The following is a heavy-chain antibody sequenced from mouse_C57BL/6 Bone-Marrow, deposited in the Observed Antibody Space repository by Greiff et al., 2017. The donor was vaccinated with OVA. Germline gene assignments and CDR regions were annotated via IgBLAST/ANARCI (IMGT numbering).Heavy chain of an antibody. V-gene: IGHV1-61*01. J-gene: IGHJ2*01. Sequence: QVHVKQPGAELVRPGSSVKLSCKASGYTFTSYWMDWVKQRPGQGLEWIGNIYPSDSETHYNQKFKDKATLTVDKSSSTAYMQLSSLTSEDSAVYYCAMIYYGNSLDYWGQGTTLTVSS. D-gene: IGHD2-1*01. CDR3: AMIYYGNSLDY. CDR2: IYPSDSET. CDR1: GYTFTSYW.